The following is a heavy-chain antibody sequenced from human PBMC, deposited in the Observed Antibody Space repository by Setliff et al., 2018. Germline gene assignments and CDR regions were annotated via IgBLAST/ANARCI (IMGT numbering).Heavy chain of an antibody. V-gene: IGHV1-18*01. CDR3: ERLVRYCTTTSCQRTSGDDF. CDR2: VTVYNGNT. J-gene: IGHJ4*02. Sequence: ASVKVSCKASGYTFSNYGVTWVRQAPGQGFEWMGWVTVYNGNTKYAQNLQGRLTLTTDISTSTAYMELGSLTTDDTAVYYCERLVRYCTTTSCQRTSGDDFWGQGTLVTVSS. D-gene: IGHD2-2*01. CDR1: GYTFSNYG.